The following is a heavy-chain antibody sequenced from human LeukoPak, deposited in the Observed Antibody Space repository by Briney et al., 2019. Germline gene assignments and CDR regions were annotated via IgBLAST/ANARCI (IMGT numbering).Heavy chain of an antibody. CDR1: GYTITGYY. Sequence: ASVKVSCKASGYTITGYYMHWVRQAPGRGLEWMGWINPNSGGTNYAQKFQGRVTMTRDTSISTAYMELSRLRSDDTAVYYCARGGRTGTIFGVVTFDYWGQGTLVTVSS. CDR2: INPNSGGT. CDR3: ARGGRTGTIFGVVTFDY. V-gene: IGHV1-2*02. D-gene: IGHD3-3*01. J-gene: IGHJ4*02.